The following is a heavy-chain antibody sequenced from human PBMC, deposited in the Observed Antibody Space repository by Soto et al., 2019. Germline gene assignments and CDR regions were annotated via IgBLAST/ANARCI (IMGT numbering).Heavy chain of an antibody. CDR2: ISAYNGNT. Sequence: ASVKVSCKASGYTFTSYGISWVRQAPGQGLEWMGWISAYNGNTNYAQKLQGRVTMTTDTSTSAAYMELRSLRSDDTAVYYCAREMKRLVHGGSDYWGQGTLVTVSS. CDR3: AREMKRLVHGGSDY. D-gene: IGHD6-19*01. CDR1: GYTFTSYG. V-gene: IGHV1-18*01. J-gene: IGHJ4*02.